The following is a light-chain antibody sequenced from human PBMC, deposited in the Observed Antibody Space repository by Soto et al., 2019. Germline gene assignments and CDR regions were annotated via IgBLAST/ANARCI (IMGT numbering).Light chain of an antibody. Sequence: QSALTHPPSVSWAPGQRVTISCTGSSSNIGAGYAVHWYQQLPGKAPKLLIYGNTNRPSGVPDRFSGSKSGTSASLAITGLQAEDEADYYCQSYDSSLSASYVFGGGTKVTVL. CDR2: GNT. CDR1: SSNIGAGYA. J-gene: IGLJ1*01. V-gene: IGLV1-40*01. CDR3: QSYDSSLSASYV.